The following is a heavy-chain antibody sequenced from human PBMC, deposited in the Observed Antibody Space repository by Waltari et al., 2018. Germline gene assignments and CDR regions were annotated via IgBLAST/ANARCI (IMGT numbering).Heavy chain of an antibody. Sequence: QVQLLESGPGLVKSSETVSLPCDVSGYAVNSGFYWGWIRQAPGEGLVWVATVYHDGTTFYNPSLKSRLSVSMGTSKNQISLTLKSVTAADTAVYHCSRQVLGYCTSAACRRLESWGQGTLVTVSS. D-gene: IGHD2-2*03. CDR2: VYHDGTT. CDR1: GYAVNSGFY. V-gene: IGHV4-38-2*01. J-gene: IGHJ4*02. CDR3: SRQVLGYCTSAACRRLES.